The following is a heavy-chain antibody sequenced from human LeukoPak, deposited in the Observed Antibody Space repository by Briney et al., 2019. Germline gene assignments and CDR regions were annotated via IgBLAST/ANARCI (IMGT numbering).Heavy chain of an antibody. CDR3: AKNEIAELAYCGGDCYSGYDY. D-gene: IGHD2-21*02. V-gene: IGHV1-69*13. CDR2: IIPIFGTA. CDR1: GGTFSSYA. Sequence: SVKVSCKASGGTFSSYAISWVRQAPGQGLEWMGGIIPIFGTANYAQKFQGRVTITADESTSTAYMELSSLRAEDTAVYYCAKNEIAELAYCGGDCYSGYDYWGQGTLVTVSS. J-gene: IGHJ4*02.